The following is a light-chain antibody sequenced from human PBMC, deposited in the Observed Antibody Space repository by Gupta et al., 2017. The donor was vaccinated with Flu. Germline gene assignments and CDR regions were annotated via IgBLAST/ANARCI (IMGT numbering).Light chain of an antibody. Sequence: TQSPSTLSAYVGDRVTITCRASQSLSSWLAWYQQKPGKAPNLLIYKASNLESGVPSRFSGSGSGTEFTLTISSLQPDDFATYYCQQYDSYSLTFGGGTKVEI. CDR3: QQYDSYSLT. J-gene: IGKJ4*01. CDR1: QSLSSW. CDR2: KAS. V-gene: IGKV1-5*03.